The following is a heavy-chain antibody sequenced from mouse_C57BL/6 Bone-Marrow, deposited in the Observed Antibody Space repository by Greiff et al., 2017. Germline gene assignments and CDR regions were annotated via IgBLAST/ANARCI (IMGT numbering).Heavy chain of an antibody. CDR2: ISSGSSTI. CDR1: GFTFSDYG. J-gene: IGHJ1*03. CDR3: ARRIDV. Sequence: EVKLVESGGGLVKPGGSLKLSCAASGFTFSDYGLHWVRQAPEKGLEWVAYISSGSSTIYYADTVKGRFTISRDNAKNTLFLQMTSLRSEDTAMYYCARRIDVWGTGTTVTVSS. V-gene: IGHV5-17*01.